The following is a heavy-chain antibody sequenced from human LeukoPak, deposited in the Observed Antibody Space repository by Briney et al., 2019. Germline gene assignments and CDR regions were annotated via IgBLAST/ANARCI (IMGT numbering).Heavy chain of an antibody. J-gene: IGHJ4*02. CDR1: GFTFSSYA. Sequence: GGSLRLSCAASGFTFSSYAMSWVRQAPGKGLAWVSTISGGSGSTYCADSVKGRFTISRDNSKNTLYVQVNSLRTEDTAAYYCAKGSYYDSSGSFYFDYWGQGTLVTVSS. CDR3: AKGSYYDSSGSFYFDY. V-gene: IGHV3-23*01. D-gene: IGHD3-22*01. CDR2: ISGGSGST.